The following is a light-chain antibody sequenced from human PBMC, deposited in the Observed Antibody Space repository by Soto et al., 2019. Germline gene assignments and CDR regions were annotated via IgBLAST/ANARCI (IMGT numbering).Light chain of an antibody. CDR2: DVS. J-gene: IGLJ2*01. CDR1: SRDVGGYNY. CDR3: QSYDSSLSVGV. Sequence: QSALTQPRSVSGSPGQSVTISCTGTSRDVGGYNYVSWYQQHPGKAPKLMIYDVSKRPSGVPDRFSGSKSGNTASLTISGLQAEDEADYYCQSYDSSLSVGVFGGGTKLTVL. V-gene: IGLV2-11*01.